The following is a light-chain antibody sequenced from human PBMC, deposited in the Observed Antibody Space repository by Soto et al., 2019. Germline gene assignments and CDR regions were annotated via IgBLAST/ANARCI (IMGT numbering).Light chain of an antibody. Sequence: EILLTQAPGTLYLSPGERATLSCRASQSVSSNLAWYQQKPGQAPRLLIYGASTRATGIPDRFSGSGSGTDFTLTISRVEPEDFAVYYCQQYGSSRTFGQGTKVDIK. V-gene: IGKV3-20*01. CDR3: QQYGSSRT. CDR2: GAS. J-gene: IGKJ1*01. CDR1: QSVSSN.